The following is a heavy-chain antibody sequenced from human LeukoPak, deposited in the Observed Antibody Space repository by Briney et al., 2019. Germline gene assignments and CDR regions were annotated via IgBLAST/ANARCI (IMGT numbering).Heavy chain of an antibody. CDR3: ARTYYFGSGSYHFDY. J-gene: IGHJ4*02. Sequence: PSETLSLTCTVSGCSISSYYWSWIRQPPGKGLEWIGYIYSSGSTSYNPSLKSRVTISVDTSKNQFSLKLTSVTAADTTVYYCARTYYFGSGSYHFDYWGQGALVTVSS. CDR2: IYSSGST. CDR1: GCSISSYY. V-gene: IGHV4-59*08. D-gene: IGHD3-10*01.